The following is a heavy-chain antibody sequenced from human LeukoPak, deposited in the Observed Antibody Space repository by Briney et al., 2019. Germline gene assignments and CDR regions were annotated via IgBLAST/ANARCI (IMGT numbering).Heavy chain of an antibody. Sequence: SETLSLTCTVSGGSISSSSYYWGWIRQPPGKGLEWIGSIYYSGSTYYNPSLKSRVTISVDTSKNQFSLKLSSVTAADTAVYYCAGTTALYYYYYMDVWGKGTTVTVSS. CDR3: AGTTALYYYYYMDV. D-gene: IGHD4-17*01. CDR2: IYYSGST. V-gene: IGHV4-39*07. J-gene: IGHJ6*03. CDR1: GGSISSSSYY.